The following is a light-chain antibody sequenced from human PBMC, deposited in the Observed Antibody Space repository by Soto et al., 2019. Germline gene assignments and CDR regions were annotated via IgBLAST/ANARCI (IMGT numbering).Light chain of an antibody. J-gene: IGLJ1*01. CDR1: SSDVGSYNF. CDR3: CSYAGSNYV. Sequence: QSVLTQPRSVSGSPGQSVTISCTGTSSDVGSYNFVSWYHQDPGKAPKLMIYDVSKRPSGVPDRFSGSKSGNTASLTIFGLQAEDEADYYCCSYAGSNYVFGTGTKVTAL. CDR2: DVS. V-gene: IGLV2-11*01.